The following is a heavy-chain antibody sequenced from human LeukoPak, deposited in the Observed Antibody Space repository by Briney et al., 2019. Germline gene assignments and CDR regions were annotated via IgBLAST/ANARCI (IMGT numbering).Heavy chain of an antibody. CDR1: GYSFTSYW. J-gene: IGHJ6*03. Sequence: GESLKISCKGCGYSFTSYWIGWVRQMPGKGLEWMGIIYPGDSDTRYSPSFQGQVTISADKSISTAYLQWGSLKASDTAMYYCARHVVVAATSARYYYYMDVWGKGTTVTVSS. D-gene: IGHD2-15*01. V-gene: IGHV5-51*01. CDR3: ARHVVVAATSARYYYYMDV. CDR2: IYPGDSDT.